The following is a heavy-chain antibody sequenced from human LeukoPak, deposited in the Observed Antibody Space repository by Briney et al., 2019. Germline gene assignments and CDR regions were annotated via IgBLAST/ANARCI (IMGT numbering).Heavy chain of an antibody. CDR1: GGSISSSSYY. V-gene: IGHV4-39*07. Sequence: SETLSLTCTVSGGSISSSSYYWGWIRQPPGKGLEWIGSIYYSGSTYYNPSLKSRVTISVDTSKNQFSLKLSSVTAADTAVYYCARSEPSSGYYKGYFDYWGQGTLVTVSS. J-gene: IGHJ4*02. CDR2: IYYSGST. CDR3: ARSEPSSGYYKGYFDY. D-gene: IGHD3-22*01.